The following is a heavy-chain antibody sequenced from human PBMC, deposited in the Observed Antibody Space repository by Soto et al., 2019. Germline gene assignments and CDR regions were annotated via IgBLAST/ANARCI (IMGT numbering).Heavy chain of an antibody. J-gene: IGHJ6*02. Sequence: PSETLSLTCTVSGGSVSSGSYYWSWIRQPPGKGLEWIGYIYYSGSTNYNPSLKSRVTISVDTSKNQFSLKLSSVTAADTAVYYCARGSRVADETYYYYYGMDVWGQGTTVTVSS. CDR3: ARGSRVADETYYYYYGMDV. V-gene: IGHV4-61*01. D-gene: IGHD6-13*01. CDR1: GGSVSSGSYY. CDR2: IYYSGST.